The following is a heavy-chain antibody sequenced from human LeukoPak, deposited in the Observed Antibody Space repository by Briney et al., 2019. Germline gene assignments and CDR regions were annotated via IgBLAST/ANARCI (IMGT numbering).Heavy chain of an antibody. Sequence: PSATLSLTCTASGGTISRYYWSWIRQPPGNGLEWIGYIYYSGSTNYNPSLKSRVTISVDTSKNQFSLKLSSVTAADTAVYYCAGLVLHVCSGMDGWGQGTTVTVSS. J-gene: IGHJ6*01. D-gene: IGHD6-6*01. CDR2: IYYSGST. CDR3: AGLVLHVCSGMDG. CDR1: GGTISRYY. V-gene: IGHV4-59*08.